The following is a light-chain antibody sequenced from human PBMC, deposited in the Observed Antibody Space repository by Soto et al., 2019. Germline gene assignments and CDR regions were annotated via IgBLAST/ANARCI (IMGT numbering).Light chain of an antibody. J-gene: IGKJ2*01. Sequence: EIVLTQSPATLSLSPGERATLSCRASQSVSSYLAWYQQKPGQAPRLLIYDASNRATGIPARFSGSGSGTDFTLTISSLEPEDFAVYYCQQRSNFPLRYTFGQGTKLEIK. CDR1: QSVSSY. V-gene: IGKV3-11*01. CDR3: QQRSNFPLRYT. CDR2: DAS.